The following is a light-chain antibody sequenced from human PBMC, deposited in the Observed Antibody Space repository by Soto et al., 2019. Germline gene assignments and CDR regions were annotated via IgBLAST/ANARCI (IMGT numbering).Light chain of an antibody. J-gene: IGLJ2*01. Sequence: QSALTQPASVSGSPGQSITISCTGTSCDVGGYNYVSWYQQHPGKAPKLMIYDVSNRPSGVSNRFSGSKSGNTASLTISGLQAEDEADYYCSSYTSSSTRVVFGGGTKVTVL. CDR1: SCDVGGYNY. CDR3: SSYTSSSTRVV. CDR2: DVS. V-gene: IGLV2-14*01.